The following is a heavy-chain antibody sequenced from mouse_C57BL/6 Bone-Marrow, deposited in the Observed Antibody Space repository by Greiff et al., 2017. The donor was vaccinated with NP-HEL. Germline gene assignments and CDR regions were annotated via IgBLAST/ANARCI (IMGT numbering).Heavy chain of an antibody. CDR1: GFTFTDYY. CDR2: IRNKANGYTT. Sequence: EVQLVESGGGLVQPGGSLSLSCAASGFTFTDYYMSWVRQPPGKALEWLGFIRNKANGYTTEYSASVKGRFTISRDNSQSILYLQMNALRAEDSATYYCASSLLLRPYFDVWGTGTTVTVSS. V-gene: IGHV7-3*01. J-gene: IGHJ1*03. D-gene: IGHD1-1*01. CDR3: ASSLLLRPYFDV.